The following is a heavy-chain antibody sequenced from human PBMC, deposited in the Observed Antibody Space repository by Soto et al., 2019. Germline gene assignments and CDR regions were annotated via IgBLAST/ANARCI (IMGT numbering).Heavy chain of an antibody. V-gene: IGHV3-11*01. J-gene: IGHJ3*02. CDR2: ISSSGSTI. D-gene: IGHD3-10*01. Sequence: SGGSLRLSCAASGFTFSDYYMSWIRQAPGKGLEWVSYISSSGSTIYYADSVKGRFAISRDNAKNSLYLQMNSLRAEDTAVYYCARVSTMAYFDAFDIWGQGTMVTVS. CDR3: ARVSTMAYFDAFDI. CDR1: GFTFSDYY.